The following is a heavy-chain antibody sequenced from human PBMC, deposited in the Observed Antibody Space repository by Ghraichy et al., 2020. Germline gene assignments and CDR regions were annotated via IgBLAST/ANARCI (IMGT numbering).Heavy chain of an antibody. CDR3: ARSSTGYYYYGMDV. D-gene: IGHD2-2*01. CDR2: INHSGST. Sequence: SETLSLTCAVYGGSFSGYYWSWIRQPPGKGLEWIGEINHSGSTNYNPSLKSRVTISVDTSKNQFSLKLSSVTAADTAVYYCARSSTGYYYYGMDVWGQGTTVTVSS. CDR1: GGSFSGYY. V-gene: IGHV4-34*01. J-gene: IGHJ6*02.